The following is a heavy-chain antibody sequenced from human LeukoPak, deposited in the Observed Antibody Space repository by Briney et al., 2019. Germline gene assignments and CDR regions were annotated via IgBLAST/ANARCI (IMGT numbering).Heavy chain of an antibody. CDR1: GFTFSSYG. V-gene: IGHV3-30*03. CDR2: ISYDGSNK. Sequence: SGGSLRLSCAASGFTFSSYGMHWVRQAPGKGLEWVAVISYDGSNKYYADSVKGRFTISRDNSKNTLYLQMKSLRAEDTAVYYCARDLGYVAPRWLDVWGKGTTVTVSS. CDR3: ARDLGYVAPRWLDV. D-gene: IGHD3-16*01. J-gene: IGHJ6*04.